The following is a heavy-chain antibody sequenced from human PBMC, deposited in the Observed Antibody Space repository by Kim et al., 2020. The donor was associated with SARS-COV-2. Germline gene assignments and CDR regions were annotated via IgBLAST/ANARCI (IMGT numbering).Heavy chain of an antibody. V-gene: IGHV3-11*06. D-gene: IGHD6-13*01. Sequence: YADSVKGRFTIARDNAKNSLYLQMNSLRAEDTAVYYCARLTVAASYYFDYWGQGTLVTVSS. CDR3: ARLTVAASYYFDY. J-gene: IGHJ4*02.